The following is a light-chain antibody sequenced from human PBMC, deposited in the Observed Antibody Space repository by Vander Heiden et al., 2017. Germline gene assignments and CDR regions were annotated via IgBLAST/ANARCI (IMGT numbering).Light chain of an antibody. J-gene: IGLJ2*01. CDR1: KLGDKY. Sequence: SYELTQPPSVSGYPGQTASITCSGDKLGDKYACWYQQKPGQSPVLVIYQASKRPSGIPERFSGSNSGNTATLTISGTQAMDEADYYCQAWDSSTVVFGGGTKLTVL. V-gene: IGLV3-1*01. CDR2: QAS. CDR3: QAWDSSTVV.